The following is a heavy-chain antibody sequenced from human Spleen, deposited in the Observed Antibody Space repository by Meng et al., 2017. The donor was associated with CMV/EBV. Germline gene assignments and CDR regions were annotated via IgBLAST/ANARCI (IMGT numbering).Heavy chain of an antibody. V-gene: IGHV4-39*07. CDR3: ARSVIVVNWFDP. CDR2: IYYSGST. J-gene: IGHJ5*02. Sequence: QLQLTESGPGLVKPSETLSLTCTVSGGSISRSSYYWGWIRQPPGKGLEWIGGIYYSGSTYYNPSLKSRVTISVDTSKNQFSLKLSSVTAADTAVYYCARSVIVVNWFDPWGQGTLVTVSS. D-gene: IGHD3-22*01. CDR1: GGSISRSSYY.